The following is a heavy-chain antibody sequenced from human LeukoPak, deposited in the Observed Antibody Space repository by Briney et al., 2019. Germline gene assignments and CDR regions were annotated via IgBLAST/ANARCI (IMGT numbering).Heavy chain of an antibody. J-gene: IGHJ4*02. V-gene: IGHV3-21*01. CDR3: ARDFADLGGY. CDR2: ITGSSSFI. CDR1: GFTFSTYS. D-gene: IGHD3-16*01. Sequence: DPGGSLRLSCAASGFTFSTYSMNWVRQAPGKGLEWVSSITGSSSFIYYADSVKGRFTISRNNAKNTLYLQMNSLRAEDTAVYYCARDFADLGGYWGQGALVTVSS.